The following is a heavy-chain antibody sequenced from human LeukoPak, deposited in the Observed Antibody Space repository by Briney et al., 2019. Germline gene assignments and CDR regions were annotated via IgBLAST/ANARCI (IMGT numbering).Heavy chain of an antibody. CDR1: GGSVSSGSYY. Sequence: PSETLSLTCTVSGGSVSSGSYYWSWIRQPPGKGLEWIGYIYYSGSTYYNPSLKSRVTISVDTSKNQFSLKLSSVTAADTAVYYCARDLSKYQLPPGGFDPWGQGTLVTVSS. CDR2: IYYSGST. CDR3: ARDLSKYQLPPGGFDP. J-gene: IGHJ5*02. V-gene: IGHV4-61*01. D-gene: IGHD2-2*01.